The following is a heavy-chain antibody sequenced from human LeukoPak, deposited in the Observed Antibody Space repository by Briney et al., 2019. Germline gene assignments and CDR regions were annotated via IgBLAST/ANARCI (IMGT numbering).Heavy chain of an antibody. Sequence: GGSLRLSCAASGFTFSSYSMNWVRQAPGKGLEWVSYISSSSSTIYYADSVKGRFTISRDNSKNTLYLQMNSLRAEDTAVYYCAKIVRDDILTGYYPNDYWGQGTLVTVSS. CDR3: AKIVRDDILTGYYPNDY. CDR1: GFTFSSYS. V-gene: IGHV3-48*01. J-gene: IGHJ4*02. D-gene: IGHD3-9*01. CDR2: ISSSSSTI.